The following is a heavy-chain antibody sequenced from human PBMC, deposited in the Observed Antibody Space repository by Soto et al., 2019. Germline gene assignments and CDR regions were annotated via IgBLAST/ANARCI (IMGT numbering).Heavy chain of an antibody. CDR1: GYTFTNYY. D-gene: IGHD6-13*01. Sequence: QVQLVQSGAEVKKPGASVKVSCKASGYTFTNYYIHWVRQAPGQGLEWMGIINPTSGSTNYAQKFQGRVTLTYDTSTTTVYMELSGLRSEDTAVLYCARDLAAGDRWGQGTLVTVSS. CDR3: ARDLAAGDR. V-gene: IGHV1-46*01. J-gene: IGHJ5*02. CDR2: INPTSGST.